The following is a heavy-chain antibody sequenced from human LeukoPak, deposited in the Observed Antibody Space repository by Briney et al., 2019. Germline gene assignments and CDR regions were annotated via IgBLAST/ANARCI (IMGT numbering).Heavy chain of an antibody. CDR2: VQYIGGET. Sequence: PGGSLRLSCAGSGFTFSNSWMGWVRQAPGKGLEWVANVQYIGGETYYVDSVKGRFTISRDNAKNSVYLQMNSLGADDTAVYYCATYSILNAREFRYWGQGTLVTVTS. CDR3: ATYSILNAREFRY. V-gene: IGHV3-7*01. J-gene: IGHJ1*01. CDR1: GFTFSNSW. D-gene: IGHD4-11*01.